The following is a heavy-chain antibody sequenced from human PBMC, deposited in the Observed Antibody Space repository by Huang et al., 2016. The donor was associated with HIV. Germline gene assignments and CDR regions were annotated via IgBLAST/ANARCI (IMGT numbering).Heavy chain of an antibody. D-gene: IGHD4-17*01. CDR3: ARETRLRRGLDF. J-gene: IGHJ4*02. CDR1: GFAFSNYN. CDR2: ISRGGGTI. Sequence: VQLVESGGGLVQPGGSLRLSCATSGFAFSNYNMNWVRQAPGKGLDWISDISRGGGTIYYADAVKGRFTISRDNAKNSLYLQISTLRDEDTAGYYCARETRLRRGLDFWGQGTLVTVSS. V-gene: IGHV3-48*02.